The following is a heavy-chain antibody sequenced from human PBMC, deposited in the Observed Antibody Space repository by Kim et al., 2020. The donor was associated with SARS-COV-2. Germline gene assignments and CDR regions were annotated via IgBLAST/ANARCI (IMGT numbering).Heavy chain of an antibody. CDR3: AREKVVARVFQH. Sequence: SETLSLTCAVYGGSFSGYYWSWIRQPPGKGLEWIGEINHSGSTNYNPSLKSRVTISVDTSKNQFSLKLSSVTAADTAVYYCAREKVVARVFQHWGQGTL. CDR2: INHSGST. J-gene: IGHJ1*01. CDR1: GGSFSGYY. D-gene: IGHD2-2*01. V-gene: IGHV4-34*01.